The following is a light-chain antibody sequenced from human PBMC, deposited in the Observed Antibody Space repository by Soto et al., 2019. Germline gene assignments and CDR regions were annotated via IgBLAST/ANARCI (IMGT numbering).Light chain of an antibody. CDR2: STF. J-gene: IGKJ1*01. V-gene: IGKV3-20*01. CDR1: QSDSSRF. CDR3: QLYGSSWT. Sequence: EIVLTQSPGTLSLSPGESATLSCRASQSDSSRFLAWYQQKPGQAPRLLIHSTFRRDTGIPDRFSGSGSGTDFTLTISRLEPEDYAVYYCQLYGSSWTFGQGTKVEIK.